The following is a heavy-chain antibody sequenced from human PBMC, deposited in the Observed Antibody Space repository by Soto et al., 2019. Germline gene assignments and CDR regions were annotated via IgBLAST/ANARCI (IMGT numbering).Heavy chain of an antibody. CDR2: IFSNDEK. CDR1: GFSLSNARMG. CDR3: ARIIRVGYSSSPTHYYGMDV. V-gene: IGHV2-26*01. J-gene: IGHJ6*02. Sequence: QVTLKESGPVLVKPTETLTLTCTVSGFSLSNARMGVSWIRQPPGKALEWLAHIFSNDEKSYSTSLKSRLTSPKHTSKSQVVLTKTNMDPVDTATYYCARIIRVGYSSSPTHYYGMDVWGQGTTVTVSS. D-gene: IGHD6-6*01.